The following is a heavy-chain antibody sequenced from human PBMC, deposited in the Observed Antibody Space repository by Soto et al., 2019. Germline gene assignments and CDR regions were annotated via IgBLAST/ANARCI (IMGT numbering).Heavy chain of an antibody. D-gene: IGHD3-9*01. CDR1: GVSVTSYT. V-gene: IGHV4-4*07. CDR2: VFSSVSA. J-gene: IGHJ4*02. Sequence: LSLTCIVSGVSVTSYTWSWFRQPANKGLEWIGRVFSSVSATYSPSLKIRVRISMDTPENRISLKLDSVTAADAGVYYCTRDGMTTGYXWGPGTLVTVSX. CDR3: TRDGMTTGYX.